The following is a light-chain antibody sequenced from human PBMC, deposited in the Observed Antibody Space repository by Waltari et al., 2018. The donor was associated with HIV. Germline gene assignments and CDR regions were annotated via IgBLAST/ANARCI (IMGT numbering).Light chain of an antibody. CDR1: SGHSNYA. CDR3: QTWGTGIRV. Sequence: QVVLTQSPSASASLGASVQLTCTLSSGHSNYAIAWHQLQPGKGPRYLMKLNSDGSHTKGDGIPDRFSGSSSGAERYLTISSLQSEDEADYYCQTWGTGIRVFGGGTKLTVL. V-gene: IGLV4-69*01. CDR2: LNSDGSH. J-gene: IGLJ3*02.